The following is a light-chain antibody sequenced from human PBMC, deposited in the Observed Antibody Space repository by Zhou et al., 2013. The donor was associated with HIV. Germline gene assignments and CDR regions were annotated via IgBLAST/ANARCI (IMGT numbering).Light chain of an antibody. Sequence: DIEMTQSPSSLSASVGDRVTFTCRASQDISNFLAWYQQKPGKVPRLVMYAASTLQSGVPSRFSGSWSGTEFTLTISSLQPEDIATYYCHKYNSAPFTFGPGTKVEIK. CDR1: QDISNF. CDR3: HKYNSAPFT. CDR2: AAS. V-gene: IGKV1-27*01. J-gene: IGKJ3*01.